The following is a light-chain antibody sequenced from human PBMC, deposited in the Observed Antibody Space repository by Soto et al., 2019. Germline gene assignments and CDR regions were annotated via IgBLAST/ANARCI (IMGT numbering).Light chain of an antibody. Sequence: DIQMTQSPSTLSGSVGDRVTITCRASQTISSWLAWSQQKPVKAPKLLIYKASTLKSGVPSTFSGSRSGTAFTLTISSLQPDDFATYYCQHYNSSSGAFGQGTKVERK. CDR1: QTISSW. V-gene: IGKV1-5*03. CDR2: KAS. J-gene: IGKJ1*01. CDR3: QHYNSSSGA.